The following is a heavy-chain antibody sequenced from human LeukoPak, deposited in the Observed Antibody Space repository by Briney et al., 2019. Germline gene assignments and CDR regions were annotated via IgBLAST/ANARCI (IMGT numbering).Heavy chain of an antibody. Sequence: ASVKVSCEASGYTFTSFGINWVRQAPGQGLEWMGWISAYNGNTNYAQNLQGRVTMTTDTSTSTAYMELRSLRSDDTAVYYCARWSRNSLSDFDYWGQGTLVTVSS. CDR1: GYTFTSFG. CDR3: ARWSRNSLSDFDY. D-gene: IGHD1-7*01. V-gene: IGHV1-18*01. J-gene: IGHJ4*02. CDR2: ISAYNGNT.